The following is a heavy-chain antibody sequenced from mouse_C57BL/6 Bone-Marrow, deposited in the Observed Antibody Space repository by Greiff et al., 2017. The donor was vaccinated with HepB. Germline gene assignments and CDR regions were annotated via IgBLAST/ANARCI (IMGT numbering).Heavy chain of an antibody. J-gene: IGHJ1*03. CDR3: ARYYYGSSYGRYFDV. CDR1: GYTFTSYW. Sequence: QVQLKQPGAELVKPGASVKLSCKASGYTFTSYWMHWVKQRPGQGLEWIGMIHPNSGSTNYNEKFKSKATLTVDKSSSTAYMQLSSLTSEDSAVYYCARYYYGSSYGRYFDVWGTGTTVTVSS. CDR2: IHPNSGST. V-gene: IGHV1-64*01. D-gene: IGHD1-1*01.